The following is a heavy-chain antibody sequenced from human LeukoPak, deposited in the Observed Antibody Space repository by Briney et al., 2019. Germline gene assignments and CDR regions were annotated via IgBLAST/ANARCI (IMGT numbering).Heavy chain of an antibody. CDR2: IYPGDSDT. D-gene: IGHD3-10*01. CDR3: ARNYYYGSGSYYKMGPARYYYYGMDV. CDR1: GYSFTSYW. J-gene: IGHJ6*02. Sequence: GESLKISCKGSGYSFTSYWIGWVRQMPGKGLEWMGIIYPGDSDTRYSPSFQGQVTISADKSISTAYLQWSSLKASDTAMYYCARNYYYGSGSYYKMGPARYYYYGMDVWGQGTTVTVSS. V-gene: IGHV5-51*01.